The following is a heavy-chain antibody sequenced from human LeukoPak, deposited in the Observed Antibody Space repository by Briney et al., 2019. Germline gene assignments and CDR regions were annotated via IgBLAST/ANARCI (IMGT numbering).Heavy chain of an antibody. J-gene: IGHJ6*04. CDR3: AKGSEKDYYYYHGMDV. V-gene: IGHV3-30-3*01. CDR1: GFTFSSYA. CDR2: ISYDGSNK. Sequence: PGRSLRLSCAASGFTFSSYAMHWVRQAPGKGLEWVAVISYDGSNKYYADSVKGRFTISRDNSKNTLYLQMNSLRAEDTAVYYCAKGSEKDYYYYHGMDVWGKGTTVTVSS.